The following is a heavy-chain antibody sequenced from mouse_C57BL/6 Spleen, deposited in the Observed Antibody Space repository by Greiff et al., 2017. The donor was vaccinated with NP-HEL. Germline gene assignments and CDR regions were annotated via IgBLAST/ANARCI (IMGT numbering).Heavy chain of an antibody. J-gene: IGHJ4*01. CDR1: GYTFTSYW. CDR2: INPSSGYT. Sequence: QVQLKESGAELAKPGASVKLSCKASGYTFTSYWMHWVKQRPGQGLEWIGYINPSSGYTKYNQKFKDKATLTADKSSSTAYMQLSSLTYEDSAVYYCARSEGAMGYYDYDGYAMDYWGQGTSVTVSS. V-gene: IGHV1-7*01. D-gene: IGHD2-4*01. CDR3: ARSEGAMGYYDYDGYAMDY.